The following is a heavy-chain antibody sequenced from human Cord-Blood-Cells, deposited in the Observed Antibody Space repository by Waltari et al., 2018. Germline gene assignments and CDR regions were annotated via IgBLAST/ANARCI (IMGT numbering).Heavy chain of an antibody. CDR1: GYTFNSYA. J-gene: IGHJ4*02. CDR3: ARDKSGGSYELYYFDY. V-gene: IGHV1-3*01. Sequence: QVQLVQSGAEVKKPGASVKVSCKASGYTFNSYAMHRVSQAPGQRLEWMGWINAGNGNTKYSQKFQGRVTITRDTSASTAYMELSSLRSEDTAVYYCARDKSGGSYELYYFDYWGQGTLVTVSS. D-gene: IGHD3-16*01. CDR2: INAGNGNT.